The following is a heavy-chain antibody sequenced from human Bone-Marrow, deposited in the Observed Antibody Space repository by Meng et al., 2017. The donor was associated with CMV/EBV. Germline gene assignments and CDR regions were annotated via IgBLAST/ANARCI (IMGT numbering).Heavy chain of an antibody. D-gene: IGHD4-23*01. CDR3: AKDLFTPGGNSPYDL. CDR2: INIWNENT. CDR1: GYPFNKHA. J-gene: IGHJ1*01. V-gene: IGHV1-18*01. Sequence: ASVKVSCKASGYPFNKHAINWVRQAPGQGPEWMGWINIWNENTEFAQSLQGRLTLTTDISTSTAYMELRSLRSDDTAIYYCAKDLFTPGGNSPYDLWGQGTLVTVSS.